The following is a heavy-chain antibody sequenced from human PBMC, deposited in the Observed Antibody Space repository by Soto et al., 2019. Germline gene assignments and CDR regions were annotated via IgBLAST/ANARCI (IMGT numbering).Heavy chain of an antibody. CDR1: GGPFSSYA. Sequence: SVKVSCKASGGPFSSYAISWVRQAPGQGLEWMGGIIPIFGTANYAQKFQGRVTITADESTSTAYMELSSLRSEDTAVYYCARTREKYNWNLGYYFDYWGQGTLVTVSS. D-gene: IGHD1-20*01. J-gene: IGHJ4*02. CDR2: IIPIFGTA. CDR3: ARTREKYNWNLGYYFDY. V-gene: IGHV1-69*13.